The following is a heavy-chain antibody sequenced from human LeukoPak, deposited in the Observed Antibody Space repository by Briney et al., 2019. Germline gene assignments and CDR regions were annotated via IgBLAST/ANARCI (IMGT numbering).Heavy chain of an antibody. D-gene: IGHD3-22*01. J-gene: IGHJ3*02. CDR1: GFTFSNYA. CDR2: ISNSGGST. CDR3: AKQTDTTGSRGGAFDI. V-gene: IGHV3-23*01. Sequence: GGSLRLSCAASGFTFSNYAMSWVRQAPGKGLEWVSTISNSGGSTYSADSMKGRFTISRNNSKNTLFLQMSGLGAEDTAVYYCAKQTDTTGSRGGAFDIWGQGTMVTVSS.